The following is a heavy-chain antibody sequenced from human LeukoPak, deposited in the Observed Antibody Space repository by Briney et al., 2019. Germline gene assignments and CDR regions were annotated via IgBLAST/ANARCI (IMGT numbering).Heavy chain of an antibody. V-gene: IGHV3-9*01. D-gene: IGHD2/OR15-2a*01. J-gene: IGHJ6*03. CDR2: ISWNSGNI. CDR3: AKDAYGGATFFYYMDV. CDR1: GFTFDVYA. Sequence: SLRLPCAVSGFTFDVYAMQGVPRTPVKALECVSDISWNSGNIAYADFVGGRFTISRDNAKNSLSLQTNSPSDEDTAVYYCAKDAYGGATFFYYMDVWGKGTTVTVSS.